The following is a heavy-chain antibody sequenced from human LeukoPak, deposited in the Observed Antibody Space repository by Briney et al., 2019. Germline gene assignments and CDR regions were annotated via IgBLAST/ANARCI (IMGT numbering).Heavy chain of an antibody. CDR1: GDSINNYY. CDR3: ARGPRPSFGED. D-gene: IGHD3-3*01. V-gene: IGHV4-59*12. Sequence: PSETLSLTCTVSGDSINNYYWSWIRQPPDKGLEWIGYISYSGNTNYNPSLKSRVTISVDTSKNQFSLKLSSVTAADTAVYYCARGPRPSFGEDWDQGTLVTVSS. J-gene: IGHJ4*02. CDR2: ISYSGNT.